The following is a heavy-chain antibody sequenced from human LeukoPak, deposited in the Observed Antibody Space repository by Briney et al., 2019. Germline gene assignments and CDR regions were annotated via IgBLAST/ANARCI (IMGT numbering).Heavy chain of an antibody. CDR1: GGTFSSYA. CDR3: ARSSIAAAGVYYYYYYMDV. D-gene: IGHD6-13*01. Sequence: SVKVSCKASGGTFSSYAISWVRQAPRQGLEWMGGIIPIFGTANYAQKFQGRVTITADESTSTAYMELSSLRSEDTAVYYCARSSIAAAGVYYYYYYMDVWGKGTTVTVSS. J-gene: IGHJ6*03. CDR2: IIPIFGTA. V-gene: IGHV1-69*01.